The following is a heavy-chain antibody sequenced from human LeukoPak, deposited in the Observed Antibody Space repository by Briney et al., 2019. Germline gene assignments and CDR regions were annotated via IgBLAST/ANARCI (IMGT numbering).Heavy chain of an antibody. D-gene: IGHD2-21*02. CDR3: ARRSAYCGSDCPREWYFDL. CDR2: IYYSGST. J-gene: IGHJ2*01. V-gene: IGHV4-39*01. CDR1: GGSISSSSYY. Sequence: SETLSLTCTVSGGSISSSSYYWGWIRQPPGKGLEWIGSIYYSGSTYYNPSLKRRVTISVDTSKNQFSLKLSSVTAADTAVYYCARRSAYCGSDCPREWYFDLWGRGTLVTVSS.